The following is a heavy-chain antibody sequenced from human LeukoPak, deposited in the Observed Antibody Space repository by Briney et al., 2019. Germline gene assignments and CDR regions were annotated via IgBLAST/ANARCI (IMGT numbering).Heavy chain of an antibody. CDR1: GYTFTSYG. J-gene: IGHJ3*02. V-gene: IGHV1-18*01. CDR3: ARHMTYYYDSSGYVAFDI. D-gene: IGHD3-22*01. Sequence: ASVKVSCKASGYTFTSYGTSWVRQAPGQGLEWMGWISAYNGNTNYAQKLQGRVTMTTDTSTSTAYMELRSLRSDDTAVYYCARHMTYYYDSSGYVAFDIWGQGTMVTVSS. CDR2: ISAYNGNT.